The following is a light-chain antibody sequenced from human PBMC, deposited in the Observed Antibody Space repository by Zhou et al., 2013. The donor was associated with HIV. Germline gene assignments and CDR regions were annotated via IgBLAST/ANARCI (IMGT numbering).Light chain of an antibody. J-gene: IGKJ2*01. CDR3: MQALQTPYT. CDR2: QVS. CDR1: QSLVYSDGNTY. Sequence: DVVVTQSPLSLPVTLGQPASISCRSTQSLVYSDGNTYLSWFHQRPGQPPRRLIYQVSNRDAGVPDRFSGSGSGTAFTLRISRVETEDVGTYYCMQALQTPYTFGQGTKLEIK. V-gene: IGKV2-30*01.